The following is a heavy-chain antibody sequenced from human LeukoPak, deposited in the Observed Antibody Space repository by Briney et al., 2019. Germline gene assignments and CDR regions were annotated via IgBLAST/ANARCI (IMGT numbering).Heavy chain of an antibody. CDR3: AREGDSRWGELSP. CDR2: IWFDGSEQ. Sequence: GGSLRLSCAASGFTYSTYAIHWVRQAPGKGLEWVAVIWFDGSEQYYADSVKGRFIIPRDNSKSTSNLQLNSLRAEDTAVYYCAREGDSRWGELSPWGQGTLVTVSS. D-gene: IGHD3-16*02. V-gene: IGHV3-33*01. J-gene: IGHJ1*01. CDR1: GFTYSTYA.